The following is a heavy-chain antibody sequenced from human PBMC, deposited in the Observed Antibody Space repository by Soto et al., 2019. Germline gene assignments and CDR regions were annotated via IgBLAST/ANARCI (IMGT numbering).Heavy chain of an antibody. D-gene: IGHD2-8*02. CDR2: INAGNGDT. Sequence: ASVKVSCKASGYTFTNYGIHWVRQAPGQRLEWMGWINAGNGDTKYSENFQGRVTITRDTSASTVYLDLSSLSSEDTAFYYCARTGHRGSYDYWGQGTLVTVSS. CDR1: GYTFTNYG. V-gene: IGHV1-3*01. J-gene: IGHJ4*02. CDR3: ARTGHRGSYDY.